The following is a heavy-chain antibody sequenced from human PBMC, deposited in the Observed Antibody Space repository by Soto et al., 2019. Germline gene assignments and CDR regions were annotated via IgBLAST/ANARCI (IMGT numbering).Heavy chain of an antibody. J-gene: IGHJ1*01. CDR1: GFTFSSYA. Sequence: PGGSLRLSCAASGFTFSSYAMSWVRQTPGKGLEWVSAISGSGGSTYYADSVKGRFTISRDNSKNTLYLQMNSLRAEDTAVYYCAKGPLGTLGIMYFQHWGQGTLVTVSS. V-gene: IGHV3-23*01. CDR2: ISGSGGST. CDR3: AKGPLGTLGIMYFQH. D-gene: IGHD3-16*01.